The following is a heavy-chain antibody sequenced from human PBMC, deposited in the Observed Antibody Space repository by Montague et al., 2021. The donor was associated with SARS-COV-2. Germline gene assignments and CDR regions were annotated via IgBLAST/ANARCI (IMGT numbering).Heavy chain of an antibody. V-gene: IGHV2-70*01. CDR3: ARIDSSSWPNFDY. CDR1: GFPLSTSGMC. Sequence: PALVKPTQTLTLTCTFSGFPLSTSGMCVSWIRQPPGKALEWLALXXWGDDKYYSTSLKTRLTISKDTSKNQVVLTMTNMDPVDTATYYCARIDSSSWPNFDYWGQGTLVTVSS. CDR2: XXWGDDK. J-gene: IGHJ4*02. D-gene: IGHD6-13*01.